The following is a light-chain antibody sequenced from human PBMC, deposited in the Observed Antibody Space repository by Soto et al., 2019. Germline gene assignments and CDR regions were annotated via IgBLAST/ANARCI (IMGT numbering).Light chain of an antibody. J-gene: IGKJ5*01. CDR1: QSVSSSY. Sequence: EIVFTQSPCTLSLSPGERASLSCRASQSVSSSYLAWYQQKPGQAPRLLIYGASSRATGIPDRFSGSGSGTDFTLAIRRLEPEDSAVYYCQQYGGSPSITFGQGTRLEIK. CDR2: GAS. CDR3: QQYGGSPSIT. V-gene: IGKV3-20*01.